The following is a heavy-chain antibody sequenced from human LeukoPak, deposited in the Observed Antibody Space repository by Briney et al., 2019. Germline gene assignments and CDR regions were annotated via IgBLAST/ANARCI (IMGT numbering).Heavy chain of an antibody. V-gene: IGHV4-4*07. CDR3: ARAGEWFGEFH. CDR1: GASISGYY. CDR2: ISTSGSP. J-gene: IGHJ4*02. Sequence: SETLSLTCTVSGASISGYYWSWIRQPAGKGLEWIGLISTSGSPNYNPSVKSRITMSVDTSKNQFSLRLTPVTAADTAVYYCARAGEWFGEFHWGQGTLVTVSS. D-gene: IGHD3-10*01.